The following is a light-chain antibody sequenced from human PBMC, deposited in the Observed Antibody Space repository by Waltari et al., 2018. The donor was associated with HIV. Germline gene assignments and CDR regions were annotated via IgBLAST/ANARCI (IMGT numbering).Light chain of an antibody. J-gene: IGKJ2*01. CDR3: QQYYSHPRT. CDR1: QSILFSTTNSNY. CDR2: WAS. V-gene: IGKV4-1*01. Sequence: DIVLTQSPDSLTVSLGERATINCKASQSILFSTTNSNYLAGYQQKPGHHPKLLISWASGRRSGVPDRFSGAGSGTDFTLTITSLQAEDVAGYYCQQYYSHPRTFGQGTKLEI.